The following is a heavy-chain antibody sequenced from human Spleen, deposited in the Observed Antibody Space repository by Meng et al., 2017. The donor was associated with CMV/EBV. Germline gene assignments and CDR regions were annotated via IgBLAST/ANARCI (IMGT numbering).Heavy chain of an antibody. D-gene: IGHD6-13*01. V-gene: IGHV3-21*01. J-gene: IGHJ4*02. CDR3: ARDPQGDGYTSLFDF. CDR1: AFTFSSYW. Sequence: GESLKISCAASAFTFSSYWMHWVRQAPGKGLEWVSSISSSSTYIYYADSVKGRFTISRDNAKNSLYLQMNSLRAEDTAVYYCARDPQGDGYTSLFDFWGQGTLVTVSS. CDR2: ISSSSTYI.